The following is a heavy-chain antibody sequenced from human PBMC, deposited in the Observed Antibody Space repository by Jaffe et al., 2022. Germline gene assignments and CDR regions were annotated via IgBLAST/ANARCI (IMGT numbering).Heavy chain of an antibody. CDR1: GYTFTSYA. D-gene: IGHD6-19*01. J-gene: IGHJ4*02. CDR3: ARDGIWGVAVAGYHFDY. CDR2: INTNTGNP. Sequence: QVQLVQSGSELKKPGASVKVSCKASGYTFTSYAMNWVRQAPGQGLEWMGWINTNTGNPTYAQGFTGRFVFSLDTSVSTAYLQISSLKAEDTAVYYCARDGIWGVAVAGYHFDYWGQGTLVTVSS. V-gene: IGHV7-4-1*02.